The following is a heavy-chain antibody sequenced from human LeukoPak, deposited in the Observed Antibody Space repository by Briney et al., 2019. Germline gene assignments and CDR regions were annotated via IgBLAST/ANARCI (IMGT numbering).Heavy chain of an antibody. CDR3: ARDPSTVPYSPYWAAKYFDP. Sequence: GRSLRLSCAASGFSFRTSAMHWVRQTPGKGLEWVALISYDGSQNYLADSLKGRFTISRDNSKNTLYLHINSLRLDDTAIYYCARDPSTVPYSPYWAAKYFDPWGQGTLVTVSS. CDR2: ISYDGSQN. D-gene: IGHD2-8*02. V-gene: IGHV3-30*04. CDR1: GFSFRTSA. J-gene: IGHJ5*02.